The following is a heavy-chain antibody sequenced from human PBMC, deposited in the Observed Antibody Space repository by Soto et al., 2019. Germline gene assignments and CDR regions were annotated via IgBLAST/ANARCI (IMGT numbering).Heavy chain of an antibody. CDR2: ISYDGSNK. J-gene: IGHJ4*02. CDR1: GFTFSSYG. V-gene: IGHV3-30*18. D-gene: IGHD4-17*01. Sequence: GGSLRLSCAASGFTFSSYGMHWVRQAPGKGLEWVAVISYDGSNKYYADSVKGRFTISRDNSKNTLYLQMNSLRAEDTAVYYCAKEPFYGALIFDYWGQGTLVTVSS. CDR3: AKEPFYGALIFDY.